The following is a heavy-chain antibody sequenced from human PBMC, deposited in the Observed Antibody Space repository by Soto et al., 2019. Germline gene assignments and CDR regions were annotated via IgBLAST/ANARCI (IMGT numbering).Heavy chain of an antibody. D-gene: IGHD3-9*01. V-gene: IGHV4-31*02. CDR2: IYYSGST. J-gene: IGHJ4*02. Sequence: SETLSLTWTVSGGSISSGVYYWSWIRQHPGKGLEWIGYIYYSGSTYYNPSLKSRVTISVDTSKNQFSLKLSSVTAADTAVYYCARVGSYDILTGEPDPYYFDYWGQGTLVTVSS. CDR1: GGSISSGVYY. CDR3: ARVGSYDILTGEPDPYYFDY.